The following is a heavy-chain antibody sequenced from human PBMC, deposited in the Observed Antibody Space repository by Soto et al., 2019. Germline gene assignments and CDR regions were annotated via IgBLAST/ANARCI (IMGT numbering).Heavy chain of an antibody. J-gene: IGHJ4*02. CDR3: ARASYCGGDCYSGIDY. CDR2: IIPILGIA. D-gene: IGHD2-21*02. CDR1: GGTFSSYT. Sequence: QVQLVQSGAEVKKPGSSVRISSKASGGTFSSYTISWVRQAPGQGLEWMGRIIPILGIANYAQKFQGRVTITADKSTSTAYMELSSLRSEDTAVYYCARASYCGGDCYSGIDYWGQGTLVTVSS. V-gene: IGHV1-69*02.